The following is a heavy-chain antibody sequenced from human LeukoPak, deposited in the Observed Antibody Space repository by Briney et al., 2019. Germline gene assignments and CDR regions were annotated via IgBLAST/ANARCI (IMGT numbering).Heavy chain of an antibody. CDR3: ARDGDTTYYYDSSGYLTAWYFDY. CDR2: ISGSGGST. CDR1: GFTFSSYA. V-gene: IGHV3-23*01. D-gene: IGHD3-22*01. Sequence: PGGSLRLSCAASGFTFSSYAMSWVRQAPGKGLEWVSAISGSGGSTYYADSVKGRFTISRDNSKNTLYLQMNSLRAEDTAVYYCARDGDTTYYYDSSGYLTAWYFDYWGQGTLVTVSS. J-gene: IGHJ4*02.